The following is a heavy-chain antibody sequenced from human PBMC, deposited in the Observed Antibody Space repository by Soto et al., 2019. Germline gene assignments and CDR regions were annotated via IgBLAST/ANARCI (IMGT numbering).Heavy chain of an antibody. CDR2: ISYSGST. J-gene: IGHJ4*02. V-gene: IGHV4-59*08. CDR1: GGSISSYH. CDR3: ARRDWLLSYFDY. Sequence: QVQLQESGPGLVKPSETLSLTCTVSGGSISSYHWSWIRQPPGKGLEWIGYISYSGSTNYNPSLWSPVTISVDTSKNQFSLKLSSVTAADTAVYYCARRDWLLSYFDYWGQGTMVTVSS. D-gene: IGHD3-9*01.